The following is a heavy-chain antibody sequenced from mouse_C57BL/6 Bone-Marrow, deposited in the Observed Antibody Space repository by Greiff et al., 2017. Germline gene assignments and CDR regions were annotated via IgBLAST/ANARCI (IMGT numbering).Heavy chain of an antibody. Sequence: QVQLKQSGAELVRPGASVTLSCKASGYTFTDYEMHWVKQTPVHGLEWIGAIDPETGGTAYNQKFKGKAILTADKSSSTAYMELRSLTAEDSAVYYCTREDYGYLFAYWGQGTLVTVSA. CDR2: IDPETGGT. CDR1: GYTFTDYE. V-gene: IGHV1-15*01. D-gene: IGHD2-2*01. CDR3: TREDYGYLFAY. J-gene: IGHJ3*01.